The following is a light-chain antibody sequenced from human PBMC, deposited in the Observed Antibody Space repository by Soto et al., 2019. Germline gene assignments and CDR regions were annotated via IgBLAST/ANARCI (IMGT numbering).Light chain of an antibody. CDR3: QQFSSYPLT. CDR1: QSVLYSSNNKNY. CDR2: DAS. J-gene: IGKJ4*01. V-gene: IGKV4-1*01. Sequence: DIVMTQPPESLAVSLGERATVNCESSQSVLYSSNNKNYLAWYQQKPGQAPRLLIYDASSRATGIPDRFSGGGSGTDFTLTIRRLEPEDVAVYYCQQFSSYPLTCGRGTKV.